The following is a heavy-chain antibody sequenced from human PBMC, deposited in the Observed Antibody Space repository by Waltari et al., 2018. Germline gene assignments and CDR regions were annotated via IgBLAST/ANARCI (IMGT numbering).Heavy chain of an antibody. J-gene: IGHJ4*02. D-gene: IGHD6-13*01. Sequence: QVQLQESGPGLVKPSQTLSLTCTVSGGSISSGGYYWSWIRQHPGKGLEWIGYIYYSGSTYYNPALKSRVTIAVDTSKNQCSLKLSSVTAADTAVYYCARDQGSSSWYGKSPLGYWGQGTLVTVSS. CDR1: GGSISSGGYY. CDR2: IYYSGST. V-gene: IGHV4-31*03. CDR3: ARDQGSSSWYGKSPLGY.